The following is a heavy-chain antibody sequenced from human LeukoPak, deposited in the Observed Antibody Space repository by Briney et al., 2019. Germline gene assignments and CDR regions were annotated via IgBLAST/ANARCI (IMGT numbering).Heavy chain of an antibody. CDR3: VRDLMYYYDSSGYVS. Sequence: GGSLRLSCAASGFTVSSNYMSWVRQAPGKGLEWVSVIYSGGSTYYADSVKGRFTISRDNSKNTLYLQMNGLRAEDTAVYYCVRDLMYYYDSSGYVSWGQGTLVTVSS. CDR2: IYSGGST. V-gene: IGHV3-53*01. CDR1: GFTVSSNY. J-gene: IGHJ4*02. D-gene: IGHD3-22*01.